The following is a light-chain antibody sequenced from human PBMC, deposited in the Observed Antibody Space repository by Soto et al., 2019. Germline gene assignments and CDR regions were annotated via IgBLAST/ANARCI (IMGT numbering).Light chain of an antibody. Sequence: EIVMTQSPAILSVSQGDRATLSCRANQSISSNLAWYQQKPGQAPRLLIYGATTRATGIPARFSGSGSGTEFTLTITSLQSEDFAVYFCHQYNKWPRTFGRGTKVDIK. CDR1: QSISSN. V-gene: IGKV3D-15*01. CDR3: HQYNKWPRT. J-gene: IGKJ1*01. CDR2: GAT.